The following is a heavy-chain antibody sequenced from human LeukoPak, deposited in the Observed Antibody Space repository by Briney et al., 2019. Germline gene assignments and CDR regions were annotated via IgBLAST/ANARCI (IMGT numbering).Heavy chain of an antibody. J-gene: IGHJ4*02. Sequence: PSETLSLTCTVSGGSISSYYWSWIRQPPGKGLEWIGYIYYSGSTNYNPSLKSRVTISVDTPKNQFSLKLSSVTAADTAVYYCARAGRRGYSGYDYYFDYWGQGTLVTVSS. V-gene: IGHV4-59*01. CDR1: GGSISSYY. D-gene: IGHD5-12*01. CDR3: ARAGRRGYSGYDYYFDY. CDR2: IYYSGST.